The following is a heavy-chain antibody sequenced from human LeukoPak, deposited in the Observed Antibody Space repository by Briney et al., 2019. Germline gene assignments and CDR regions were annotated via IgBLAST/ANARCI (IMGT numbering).Heavy chain of an antibody. Sequence: ASVKVSCKASGYTFTGYYMHWVRQAPGQGLEWMGWINPNNGGTNYAQKLQGRVTMTRDTSISTAYLELSGLRSDDTAVFFCARDGQLNAFDYWGQGTLVTVPS. CDR3: ARDGQLNAFDY. J-gene: IGHJ4*02. CDR1: GYTFTGYY. D-gene: IGHD6-6*01. V-gene: IGHV1-2*02. CDR2: INPNNGGT.